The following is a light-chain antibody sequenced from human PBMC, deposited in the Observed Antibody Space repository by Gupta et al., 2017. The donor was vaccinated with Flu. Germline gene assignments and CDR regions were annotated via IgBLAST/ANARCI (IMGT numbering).Light chain of an antibody. CDR2: ENN. J-gene: IGLJ1*01. CDR1: SSNIGNNY. Sequence: QSVLTQPPSVSAAPGQMVTIFCSGSSSNIGNNYVSWYQQLPGTAPKPLIYENNKRPSGIPDRFSGSKSGTSATLGITGLQTGDEADYYCGTWDSSLSAYVFGTGTKVTVL. V-gene: IGLV1-51*02. CDR3: GTWDSSLSAYV.